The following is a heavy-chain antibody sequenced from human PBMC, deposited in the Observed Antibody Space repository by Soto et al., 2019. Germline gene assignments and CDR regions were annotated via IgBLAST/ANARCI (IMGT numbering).Heavy chain of an antibody. D-gene: IGHD6-19*01. V-gene: IGHV3-30*18. CDR1: GFTFGSYG. CDR3: AKDRRVVAVAAPFDY. Sequence: GGSLRLSCAASGFTFGSYGMHWVRQAPGKGLEWVAVIPYDGSNKYYADSVKGRFTISRDNSKNTLYLQMNSLRAEDTAVYYCAKDRRVVAVAAPFDYWGQGTLVTVSS. J-gene: IGHJ4*02. CDR2: IPYDGSNK.